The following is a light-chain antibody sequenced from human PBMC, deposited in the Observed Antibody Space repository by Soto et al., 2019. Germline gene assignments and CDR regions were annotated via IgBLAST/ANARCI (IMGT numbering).Light chain of an antibody. Sequence: EIVLMQFPGTLSLYTGERATLSCRASQSVSSRYLAWYQQKPGQAPRLLIYGASSRATGIPDRFSGSGSGTDFTLTISRLEPEDFAVYYCQEYGSSRTFGQGTKVDIK. J-gene: IGKJ1*01. V-gene: IGKV3-20*01. CDR3: QEYGSSRT. CDR1: QSVSSRY. CDR2: GAS.